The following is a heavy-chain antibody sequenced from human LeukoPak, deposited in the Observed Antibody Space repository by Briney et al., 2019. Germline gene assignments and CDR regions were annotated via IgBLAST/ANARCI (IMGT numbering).Heavy chain of an antibody. CDR2: ISHSGSS. CDR1: GGSISSYY. CDR3: ARAPIAAASPFDS. Sequence: PSGTLSLTCTVSGGSISSYYWSWIRQPPGKGLEWIGEISHSGSSNYNPSLKSRVTMSVDTSKNQFSLRLRFVTAADTAVYFCARAPIAAASPFDSWGQGTLVTVSS. V-gene: IGHV4-34*01. D-gene: IGHD6-13*01. J-gene: IGHJ4*02.